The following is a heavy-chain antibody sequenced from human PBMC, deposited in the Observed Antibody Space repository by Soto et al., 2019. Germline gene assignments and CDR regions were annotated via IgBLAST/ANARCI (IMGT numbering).Heavy chain of an antibody. V-gene: IGHV4-34*01. J-gene: IGHJ4*02. CDR1: GGSLSGDY. CDR3: ASAQESSPITTVTTTIDY. D-gene: IGHD4-17*01. CDR2: INHSGST. Sequence: PSETLSLTCAVYGGSLSGDYWSWIRQPPGKGLEWIGEINHSGSTNYNPSLKSRVTISVDTSKNQFSLKLSSVTAADTAVYYCASAQESSPITTVTTTIDYWGQGTLVTVS.